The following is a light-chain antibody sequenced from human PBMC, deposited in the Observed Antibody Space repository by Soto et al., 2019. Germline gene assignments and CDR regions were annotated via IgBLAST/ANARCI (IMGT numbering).Light chain of an antibody. V-gene: IGKV3-20*01. Sequence: EIVLTQSPGTLSLSPGARATLSCRASQSVSSRLAWYQQKPGQAPRLLISGASSRATGIPDRFSGSGSGTDLTITISRLEPEDFELYYCQQYVTSAITFGQGTRLEIK. CDR1: QSVSSR. CDR2: GAS. CDR3: QQYVTSAIT. J-gene: IGKJ5*01.